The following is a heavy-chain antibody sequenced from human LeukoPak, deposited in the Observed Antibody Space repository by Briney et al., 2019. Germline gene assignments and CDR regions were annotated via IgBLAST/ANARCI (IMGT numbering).Heavy chain of an antibody. Sequence: GESLKISCKGSGYSFTSYWTGWVRQMPGKGLEWMGIIYPGDSDTRYSPSFQGQVTISADKSISTAYLQWSSLKASDTAMYYCARIYCSGGSCFSYYFDYWGQGTLVTVSS. V-gene: IGHV5-51*01. J-gene: IGHJ4*02. CDR1: GYSFTSYW. D-gene: IGHD2-15*01. CDR3: ARIYCSGGSCFSYYFDY. CDR2: IYPGDSDT.